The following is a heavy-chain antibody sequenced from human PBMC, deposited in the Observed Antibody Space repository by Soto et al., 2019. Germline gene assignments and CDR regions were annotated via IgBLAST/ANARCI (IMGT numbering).Heavy chain of an antibody. V-gene: IGHV3-21*01. D-gene: IGHD2-2*01. CDR1: GFTFSGYS. CDR3: ARVPRNDCSSTSCYAFDS. Sequence: GGSLRLSCAASGFTFSGYSMNWVRQAPGKGLEWVSSISSSSSYIYYADSVKGRFTISRDNAKNSLYLQMNSLRAEDTAVYYCARVPRNDCSSTSCYAFDSWGKGSMVTVSS. CDR2: ISSSSSYI. J-gene: IGHJ3*02.